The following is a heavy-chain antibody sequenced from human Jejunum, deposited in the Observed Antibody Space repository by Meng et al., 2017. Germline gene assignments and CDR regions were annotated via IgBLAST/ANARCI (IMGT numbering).Heavy chain of an antibody. Sequence: ATGSDLVAHSGNPALTCVGSGGSSTTDRGDWGRHPPGKGREWIGEIWHSGASNYNPSLSSRVTISVDKSKNQLSLELASLTAADTAVYYCARGATGTRPFDYCGQGTLVTVSS. CDR2: IWHSGAS. D-gene: IGHD5-12*01. CDR1: GGSSTTDR. J-gene: IGHJ4*02. CDR3: ARGATGTRPFDY. V-gene: IGHV4-4*02.